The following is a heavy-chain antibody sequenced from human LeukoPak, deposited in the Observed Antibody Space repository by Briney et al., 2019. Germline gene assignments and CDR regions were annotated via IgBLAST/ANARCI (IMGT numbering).Heavy chain of an antibody. D-gene: IGHD6-19*01. V-gene: IGHV4-59*01. J-gene: IGHJ1*01. Sequence: PSETLSLTCTVSGGSISSYYWSWIRQPPGKGLEWIGYIYYSGSTNYNPSLKSRVTISVDTSKNQFSLKLSSVTAADTAVYYCARAVAGTANFQHWGQGTLVTVSS. CDR2: IYYSGST. CDR3: ARAVAGTANFQH. CDR1: GGSISSYY.